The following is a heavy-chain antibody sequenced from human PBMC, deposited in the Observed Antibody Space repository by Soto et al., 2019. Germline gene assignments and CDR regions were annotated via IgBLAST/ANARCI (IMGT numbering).Heavy chain of an antibody. D-gene: IGHD6-19*01. CDR2: ISGSGGST. V-gene: IGHV3-23*01. CDR3: AKDRIRSGWTPDAFDI. J-gene: IGHJ3*02. CDR1: GFTFSSYA. Sequence: PGGSLRLSCAASGFTFSSYAMSWVRQAPGKGLEWVSAISGSGGSTYYADSVKGRFTISRDNSKNTLYLQMNSLRAEDTAVYYCAKDRIRSGWTPDAFDIWGQGTMVTVSS.